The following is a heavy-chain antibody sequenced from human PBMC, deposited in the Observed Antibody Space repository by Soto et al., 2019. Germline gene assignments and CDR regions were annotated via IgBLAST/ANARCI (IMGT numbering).Heavy chain of an antibody. Sequence: GGSLRLSCATSGFTFSSYGMHWVRQAPGKGLEWVAVISYDGGNEYNADSVRGRFTVSRDNSKNTLHLQMNSLRPEDTAVYYRAKDVSRLAADYYFDYWGQGTLVTVSS. CDR3: AKDVSRLAADYYFDY. J-gene: IGHJ4*02. V-gene: IGHV3-30*18. CDR2: ISYDGGNE. CDR1: GFTFSSYG. D-gene: IGHD3-16*01.